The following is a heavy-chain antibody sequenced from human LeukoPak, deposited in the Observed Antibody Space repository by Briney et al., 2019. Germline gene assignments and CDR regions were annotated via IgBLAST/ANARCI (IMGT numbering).Heavy chain of an antibody. J-gene: IGHJ4*02. Sequence: GRSLRLSCAASGFTFSSYGMHWVRQAPGKGLEWVAVISYDGSNKYYADSVKGRFTISRDNSKNTLYLQMNSLRAEDTAVYYCAKDSLREGAFDYRGQGTLVTVSS. CDR3: AKDSLREGAFDY. D-gene: IGHD1-26*01. CDR1: GFTFSSYG. V-gene: IGHV3-30*18. CDR2: ISYDGSNK.